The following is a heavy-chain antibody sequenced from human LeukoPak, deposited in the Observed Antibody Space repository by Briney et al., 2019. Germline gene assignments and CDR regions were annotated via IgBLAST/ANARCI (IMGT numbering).Heavy chain of an antibody. CDR1: TFSFGDYT. CDR3: AKERAGMGADAFDI. J-gene: IGHJ3*02. CDR2: ISSRGDAI. V-gene: IGHV3-48*03. D-gene: IGHD1-26*01. Sequence: GGSLRLSCTASTFSFGDYTMSWVRQAPGKGLEWVSSISSRGDAIDYADSVKGRFTISRDNAKNSLYLQMNSLRAEDTAVYYCAKERAGMGADAFDIWGQGTMVTVSS.